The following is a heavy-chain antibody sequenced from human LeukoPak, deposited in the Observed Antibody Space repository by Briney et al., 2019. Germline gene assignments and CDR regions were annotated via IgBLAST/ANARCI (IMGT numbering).Heavy chain of an antibody. CDR1: GYTFTSYY. V-gene: IGHV1-46*01. CDR2: INPSGGST. J-gene: IGHJ6*03. CDR3: ARDRGDRGYYYYYMDV. D-gene: IGHD2-21*02. Sequence: GASVKVSCKASGYTFTSYYMHWVRQAPGQGLEWMGIINPSGGSTSYAQKFQGRVTMTRDMSTSTVYMELSSLRSEDTAVYYCARDRGDRGYYYYYMDVWGKGTTVTVSS.